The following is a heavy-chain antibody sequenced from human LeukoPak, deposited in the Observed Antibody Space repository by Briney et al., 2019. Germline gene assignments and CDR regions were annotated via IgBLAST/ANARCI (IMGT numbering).Heavy chain of an antibody. CDR1: GFTFNYFW. V-gene: IGHV3-74*01. J-gene: IGHJ4*02. Sequence: GGSLRLSCAASGFTFNYFWMHWVRQVPGKGPVWVSGINNDGTATYYADSVKGRFTISRDNAKNTVYPQMNGLRAEDTSVYFCATVSEYWGQGTLVTVSS. CDR3: ATVSEY. CDR2: INNDGTAT.